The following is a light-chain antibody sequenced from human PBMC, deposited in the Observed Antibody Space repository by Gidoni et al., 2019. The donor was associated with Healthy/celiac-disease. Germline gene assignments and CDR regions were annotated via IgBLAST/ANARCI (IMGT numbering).Light chain of an antibody. Sequence: EIVITQSPATLSFSPGERATLSCRASQSVSSNLAWYQQKPGQAPRPLIYGASTRATGIPARFSGSGSWTEFTLTISSLQSEDFAVYYCQQYNNWPPWTFGQGTKVEIK. CDR1: QSVSSN. CDR2: GAS. V-gene: IGKV3-15*01. CDR3: QQYNNWPPWT. J-gene: IGKJ1*01.